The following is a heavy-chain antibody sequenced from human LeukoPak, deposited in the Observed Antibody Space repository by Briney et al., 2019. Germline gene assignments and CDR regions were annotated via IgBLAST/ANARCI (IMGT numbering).Heavy chain of an antibody. Sequence: GGSLRLSCTASGFTLGSHDMHWVRQTPGEGLEWVAAIASGFQTFYAGSVKGRFTVSREDAKNSLYLQMNSLRAGDTAVYYCVREARGYHYTYFYYWGQGTLVTVSS. CDR3: VREARGYHYTYFYY. CDR1: GFTLGSHD. J-gene: IGHJ4*02. D-gene: IGHD5-18*01. CDR2: IASGFQT. V-gene: IGHV3-13*01.